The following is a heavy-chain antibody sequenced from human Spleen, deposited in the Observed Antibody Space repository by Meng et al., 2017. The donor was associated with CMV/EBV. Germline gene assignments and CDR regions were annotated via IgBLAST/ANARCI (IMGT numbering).Heavy chain of an antibody. CDR1: GFTFSSYW. Sequence: GESLKISCAASGFTFSSYWMHWVRQAPGKGLVWVSRINSDGSSTSYADSVKGRFTISRDNAKNTLYLQMNSLRAEDTAVYYCARDPRRYSGYNVGDFLDYWGQGTLVTVSS. D-gene: IGHD5-12*01. J-gene: IGHJ4*01. CDR2: INSDGSST. V-gene: IGHV3-74*01. CDR3: ARDPRRYSGYNVGDFLDY.